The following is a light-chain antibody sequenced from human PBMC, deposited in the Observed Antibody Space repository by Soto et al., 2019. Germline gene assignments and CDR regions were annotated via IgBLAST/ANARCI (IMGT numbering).Light chain of an antibody. CDR2: GAS. Sequence: ELVMTQSPATLSVSPGERATLSCRASQSVSSNLAWYQQKPGQAPRLLIYGASTRATGIPARFSVSGSGTELTLTISSLQSEDFAVYYCQQYNNWPPPLTFGGGTKVEIK. CDR1: QSVSSN. CDR3: QQYNNWPPPLT. J-gene: IGKJ4*01. V-gene: IGKV3-15*01.